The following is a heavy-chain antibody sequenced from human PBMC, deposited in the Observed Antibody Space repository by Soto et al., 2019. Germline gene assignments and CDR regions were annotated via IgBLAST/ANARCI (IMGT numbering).Heavy chain of an antibody. Sequence: QVQLQESGPGLVKPSETLSLTCTVSGGSVSSGSYYWSWIRQPPGKGLEWIGYIYYSGSTNYNPSLKSRVTISVDTSKNQFSLKLSSVTAADTAVYYCARGARAVAVYFDYWGQGTLVTVSS. D-gene: IGHD6-19*01. J-gene: IGHJ4*02. CDR1: GGSVSSGSYY. CDR2: IYYSGST. CDR3: ARGARAVAVYFDY. V-gene: IGHV4-61*01.